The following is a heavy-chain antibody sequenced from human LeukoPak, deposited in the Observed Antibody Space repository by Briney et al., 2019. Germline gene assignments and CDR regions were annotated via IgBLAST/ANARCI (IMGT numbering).Heavy chain of an antibody. CDR1: GFTLSGYS. CDR3: ARDGSGRVPEMSAPDY. Sequence: PGGSLRLSCAASGFTLSGYSMNWVRQAPGKGLEWVSSISSSSSYIYYADSVKGRFTISRDNAKNSLFLQMNSLRAEDTAVYYCARDGSGRVPEMSAPDYWGQGTLVTVSS. CDR2: ISSSSSYI. J-gene: IGHJ4*02. V-gene: IGHV3-21*01. D-gene: IGHD3-10*01.